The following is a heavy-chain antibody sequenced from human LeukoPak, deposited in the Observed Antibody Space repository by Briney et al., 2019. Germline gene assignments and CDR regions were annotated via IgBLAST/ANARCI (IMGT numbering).Heavy chain of an antibody. D-gene: IGHD6-19*01. J-gene: IGHJ4*02. CDR2: IKSKSNGGTA. Sequence: GGSLRLSCSVSGLTFSNAWMNWVRQAPGKGLEWVGRIKSKSNGGTADYAAPVKGRFTISRDDSKNTLYLQMNNLKTEDTAVYYCTTEGDRRGSAWYGDYWGQGTLVTVSS. V-gene: IGHV3-15*01. CDR1: GLTFSNAW. CDR3: TTEGDRRGSAWYGDY.